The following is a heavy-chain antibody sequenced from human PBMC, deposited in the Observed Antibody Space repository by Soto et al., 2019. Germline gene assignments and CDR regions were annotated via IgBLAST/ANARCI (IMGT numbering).Heavy chain of an antibody. CDR3: ARVGHYYYGMDV. Sequence: QVQLVQSGAEVKKPGASVKVSCKASGYTFTTYVMHWVRQAPGQRLEWMGWINAGNDNTTYSQKFQGRVTITRDTSASTVYMELSSLSSEDTAVYYCARVGHYYYGMDVWGQGTTVTVSS. CDR1: GYTFTTYV. J-gene: IGHJ6*01. D-gene: IGHD3-3*01. V-gene: IGHV1-3*01. CDR2: INAGNDNT.